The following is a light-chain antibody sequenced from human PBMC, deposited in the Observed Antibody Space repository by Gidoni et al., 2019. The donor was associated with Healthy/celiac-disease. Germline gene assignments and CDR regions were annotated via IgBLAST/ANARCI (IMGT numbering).Light chain of an antibody. CDR3: QQYNSYSWT. CDR1: QSISSW. CDR2: DGS. V-gene: IGKV1-5*01. Sequence: IQMTQSPSTLSASVGDRVTITCRASQSISSWLDWYQQKQGKAPKLLIYDGSSLESGVPSRFSGSGSGTEFTITISRLQPDDFATYYCQQYNSYSWTFGQGTKVEIK. J-gene: IGKJ1*01.